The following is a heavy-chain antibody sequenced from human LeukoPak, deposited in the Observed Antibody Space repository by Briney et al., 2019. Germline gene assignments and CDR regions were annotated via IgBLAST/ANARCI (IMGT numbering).Heavy chain of an antibody. D-gene: IGHD3-10*01. J-gene: IGHJ4*02. CDR2: IKSKIHGGTI. CDR3: AGDPYYSGSGSHQFDY. V-gene: IGHV3-15*01. CDR1: GFTFDKAW. Sequence: GGSLRLSCAASGFTFDKAWMTWVRQAPGKGLEWVGRIKSKIHGGTIDYAAPVKGRFTGSRDDSENTVYLQMSSLRSEDTAVYYCAGDPYYSGSGSHQFDYWGQGTLVTVSS.